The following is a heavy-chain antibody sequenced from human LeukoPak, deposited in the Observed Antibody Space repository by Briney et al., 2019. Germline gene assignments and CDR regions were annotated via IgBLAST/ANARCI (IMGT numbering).Heavy chain of an antibody. D-gene: IGHD6-13*01. J-gene: IGHJ2*01. CDR2: IFHNGTS. CDR3: ARLTSSWYQDWYFDL. CDR1: GGSMTTGNW. Sequence: NPSETLSLTCAVSGGSMTTGNWWTWVRQSPDKGLEWIGEIFHNGTSNYNPSLKSRVTISVDTSKNQFSLKLSSVTAADTAVYYCARLTSSWYQDWYFDLWGRGTLVTVSS. V-gene: IGHV4-4*02.